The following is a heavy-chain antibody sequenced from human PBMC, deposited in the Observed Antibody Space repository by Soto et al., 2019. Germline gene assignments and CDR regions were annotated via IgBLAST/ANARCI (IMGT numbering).Heavy chain of an antibody. CDR1: GGSISSGDYY. Sequence: QVQLQESGPGLVKPSQTLSLTCTVSGGSISSGDYYWSWIRQPPGKGLEWIGYIYYSGSTYYNPSLKRRVTISVEPSKNQFSLKLSSVTAADTAVYYCARVGYSNIYYYYGMDVWGQGTTVTVSS. J-gene: IGHJ6*02. V-gene: IGHV4-30-4*01. CDR3: ARVGYSNIYYYYGMDV. CDR2: IYYSGST. D-gene: IGHD4-4*01.